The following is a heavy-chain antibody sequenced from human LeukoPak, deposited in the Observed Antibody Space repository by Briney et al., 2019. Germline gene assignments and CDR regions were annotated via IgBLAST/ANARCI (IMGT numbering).Heavy chain of an antibody. V-gene: IGHV3-53*01. Sequence: GGSLRLSCAASGFTVSSNYMSWVRQAPGKGLEWVSVIYSGGSTYYADSVKGRFTISRDNSKNTLYLQMNSLRAEDTAVYYCARDKPYGDYWHGMDVWGQGTTVTVSS. D-gene: IGHD4-17*01. CDR2: IYSGGST. J-gene: IGHJ6*02. CDR3: ARDKPYGDYWHGMDV. CDR1: GFTVSSNY.